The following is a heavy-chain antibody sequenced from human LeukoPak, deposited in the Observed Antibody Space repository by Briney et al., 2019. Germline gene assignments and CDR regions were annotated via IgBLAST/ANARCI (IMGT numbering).Heavy chain of an antibody. CDR2: ISGPAGGT. CDR3: ARETITMVRGVMTDYMDV. D-gene: IGHD3-10*01. CDR1: GFTFSSYG. J-gene: IGHJ6*03. Sequence: GGTLRLSCAASGFTFSSYGMSWVRQAPGKGLEWVSTISGPAGGTYYADSVKGRFTISRDNAKNSLYLQMNSLRAEDTAVYYCARETITMVRGVMTDYMDVWGKGTTVTVSS. V-gene: IGHV3-23*01.